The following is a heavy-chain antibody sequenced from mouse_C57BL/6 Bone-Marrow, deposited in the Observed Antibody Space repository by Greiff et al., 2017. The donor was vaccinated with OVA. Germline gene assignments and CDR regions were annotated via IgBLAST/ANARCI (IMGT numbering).Heavy chain of an antibody. J-gene: IGHJ2*01. Sequence: EVKLQESGPVLVKPGASVTMSCKASGYTFTDYYMNWVKQSHGKSLEWIGVINPYNGGTSYNQKFKGKATLTVDKSSSTAYMELNSLTSEDSAVYYCARLTTVEYFDYWGQGTTLTVSS. D-gene: IGHD1-1*01. V-gene: IGHV1-19*01. CDR1: GYTFTDYY. CDR3: ARLTTVEYFDY. CDR2: INPYNGGT.